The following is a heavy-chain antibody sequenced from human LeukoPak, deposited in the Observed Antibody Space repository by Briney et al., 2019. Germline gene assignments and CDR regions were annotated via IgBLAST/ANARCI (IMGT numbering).Heavy chain of an antibody. Sequence: TASETLSLTCAVSGYSISSGYYWGWIRQPPGKGLEWIGSIYHSGSTYYNPPLKSRVTISVDTSKNQFSLKLSSVTAADTAVYYCARGGSGWLLDYWGQGTLVTVSS. CDR2: IYHSGST. J-gene: IGHJ4*02. V-gene: IGHV4-38-2*01. CDR3: ARGGSGWLLDY. CDR1: GYSISSGYY. D-gene: IGHD6-19*01.